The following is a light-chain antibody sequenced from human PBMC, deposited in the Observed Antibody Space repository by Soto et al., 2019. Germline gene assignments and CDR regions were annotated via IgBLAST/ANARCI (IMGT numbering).Light chain of an antibody. CDR2: QVT. CDR1: SSDVGNYNF. V-gene: IGLV2-14*01. Sequence: QSALTQPASVSGSPGQSITISCTGTSSDVGNYNFVSWYQHHAGTAPKLIIYQVTNRPSGVSDRFSGSKSGDKASLTISGLQAEDEADYYCTSYTAFSTDIPFGGGTQLTVL. J-gene: IGLJ2*01. CDR3: TSYTAFSTDIP.